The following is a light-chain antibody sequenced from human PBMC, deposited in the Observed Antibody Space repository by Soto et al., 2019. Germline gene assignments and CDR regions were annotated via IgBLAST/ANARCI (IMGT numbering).Light chain of an antibody. CDR1: ESVSRY. Sequence: EIVLTQSPATLSLSPGNRATLSCRASESVSRYLSWYQQKPGQAPRLLLYDASNRATGIPARFSGSGSGTDFTLTITSLEPEDFAVYYCQQRSNWPSTFGGGTKLEIK. J-gene: IGKJ4*01. CDR3: QQRSNWPST. CDR2: DAS. V-gene: IGKV3-11*01.